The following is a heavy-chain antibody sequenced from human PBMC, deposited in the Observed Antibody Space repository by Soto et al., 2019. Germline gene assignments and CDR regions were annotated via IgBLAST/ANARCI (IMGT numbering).Heavy chain of an antibody. J-gene: IGHJ4*02. V-gene: IGHV3-23*01. CDR3: AKERSSGWSFDY. CDR1: GFTFSTYA. D-gene: IGHD6-19*01. CDR2: ISGSGDST. Sequence: PGGSLRLSCAGSGFTFSTYAMNWVRQAPGEGLEWVSGISGSGDSTYYADSVKGRFTVSRDNSKNTLYLQMNSLRAEDTAVFYCAKERSSGWSFDYWGQGTLVTVSS.